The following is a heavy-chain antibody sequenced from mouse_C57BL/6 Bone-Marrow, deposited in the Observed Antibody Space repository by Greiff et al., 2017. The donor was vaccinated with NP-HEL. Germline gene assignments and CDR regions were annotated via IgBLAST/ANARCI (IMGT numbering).Heavy chain of an antibody. CDR1: GYTFTSYW. Sequence: VKLQESGAELVKPGASVKMSCKASGYTFTSYWITWVKQRPGQGLEWIGDIYPGSGSTNYNEKFKSKATLTVDTSSSTAYMQLSSLTSEDSAVYYCARRWSVVAFDYWGQGTTLTVSS. V-gene: IGHV1-55*01. D-gene: IGHD1-1*01. J-gene: IGHJ2*01. CDR3: ARRWSVVAFDY. CDR2: IYPGSGST.